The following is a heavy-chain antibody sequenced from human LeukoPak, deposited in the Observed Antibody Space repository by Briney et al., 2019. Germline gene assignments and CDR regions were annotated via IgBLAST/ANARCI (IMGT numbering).Heavy chain of an antibody. Sequence: PSETLSLTCAVYGGSFSGYYWSWIRQPPGKGLEWIGEINHSGSTNYNPSLKSRVTISVDTSKNQFSLKLSSVTAADTAVYYCARGAILLWFGEFPDPYYFDYWGQGTLVTVSS. CDR1: GGSFSGYY. CDR2: INHSGST. CDR3: ARGAILLWFGEFPDPYYFDY. J-gene: IGHJ4*02. D-gene: IGHD3-10*01. V-gene: IGHV4-34*01.